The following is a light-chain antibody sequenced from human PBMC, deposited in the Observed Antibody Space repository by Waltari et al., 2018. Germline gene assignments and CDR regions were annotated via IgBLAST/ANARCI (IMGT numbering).Light chain of an antibody. CDR2: NAS. J-gene: IGKJ5*01. CDR1: QGIRSW. Sequence: DIQMTQSPSSVSASVGDRVTITCRASQGIRSWLAWYQQKPGEAPKFLISNASSLQSGVPSRFSGSGSGTDFTLTISSLQPEDFGTYYCQQGNSFPITFGQGTRLEIK. V-gene: IGKV1-12*01. CDR3: QQGNSFPIT.